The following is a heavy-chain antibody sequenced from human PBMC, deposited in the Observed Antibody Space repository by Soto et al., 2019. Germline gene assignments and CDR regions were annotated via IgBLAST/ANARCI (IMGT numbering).Heavy chain of an antibody. CDR2: ISVSVGST. CDR3: AKRDVPHSTSNAYFYDH. D-gene: IGHD2-21*02. J-gene: IGHJ4*02. Sequence: GGSLRLSCGVSGFPFAPSTMSWVRQAPGKGLEWVSTISVSVGSTYSADSVQGRFTVSSDVSDNTLFLRMTSLAADDTAVYFCAKRDVPHSTSNAYFYDHWGRGVLVTVSS. CDR1: GFPFAPST. V-gene: IGHV3-23*01.